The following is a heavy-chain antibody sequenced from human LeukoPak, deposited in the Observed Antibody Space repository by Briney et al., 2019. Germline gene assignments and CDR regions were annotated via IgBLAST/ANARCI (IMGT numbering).Heavy chain of an antibody. CDR3: ARDGGRYASSWDGAHVFPRGGFAP. V-gene: IGHV1-69*04. J-gene: IGHJ5*02. CDR1: GGTFSSYA. CDR2: IIPIFGIA. D-gene: IGHD6-13*01. Sequence: GASVKVSCKASGGTFSSYAISWVRQAPGQGLEWMGRIIPIFGIANYAQKFQGRVTITADKSTSTAYMELSSLRSEDTAVYYCARDGGRYASSWDGAHVFPRGGFAPWGQGPLVTVSS.